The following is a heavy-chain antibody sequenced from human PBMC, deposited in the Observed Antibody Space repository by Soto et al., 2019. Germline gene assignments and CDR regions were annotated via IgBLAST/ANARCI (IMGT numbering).Heavy chain of an antibody. V-gene: IGHV1-3*01. CDR2: INAGNGNT. CDR3: ARESYDILTGYYLPFDL. D-gene: IGHD3-9*01. J-gene: IGHJ5*02. Sequence: ASVKVSCKASRYTFTSYAMHWVRQPPGQRLEWMGWINAGNGNTKYSQKFQGRVTITRDTSASTAYMELSSLRSEDTAVYYCARESYDILTGYYLPFDLWGQGNLVTVSS. CDR1: RYTFTSYA.